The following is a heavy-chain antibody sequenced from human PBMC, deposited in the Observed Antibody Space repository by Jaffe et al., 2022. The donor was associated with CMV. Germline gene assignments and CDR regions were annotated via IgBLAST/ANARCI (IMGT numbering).Heavy chain of an antibody. J-gene: IGHJ6*03. Sequence: EVQVVESGGGLVQPGGSLRLSCAASGFNFNRCAMTWVRQAPGKGLEWVSSITDSGTSTFYADSVKGRFTISRDNSKNTVSLQMNSLRAEDTAVYYCAKDLYYFAAMDVWGKGTTVTVSS. CDR1: GFNFNRCA. V-gene: IGHV3-23*04. CDR3: AKDLYYFAAMDV. CDR2: ITDSGTST. D-gene: IGHD3-10*01.